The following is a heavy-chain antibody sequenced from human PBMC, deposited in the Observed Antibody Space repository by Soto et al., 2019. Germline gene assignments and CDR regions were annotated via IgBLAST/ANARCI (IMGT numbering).Heavy chain of an antibody. CDR3: TKMGTSIWYMDYFDY. V-gene: IGHV3-23*01. D-gene: IGHD3-3*02. Sequence: DVQLLESGGGLVQPGGSLRFSCAAPGTNFLTYAMAWVRQAPGKGLEWVSVISSSGITYYADSVKGRFTISRDISNSTLFLQMNSLRVEDTAVYYCTKMGTSIWYMDYFDYWGRGSLVIVSS. CDR1: GTNFLTYA. J-gene: IGHJ4*02. CDR2: ISSSGIT.